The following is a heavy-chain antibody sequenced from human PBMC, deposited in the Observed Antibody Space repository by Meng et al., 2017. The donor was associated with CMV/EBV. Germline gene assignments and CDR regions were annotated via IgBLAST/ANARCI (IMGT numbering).Heavy chain of an antibody. J-gene: IGHJ4*02. Sequence: GESLKISCAASGFTFSSYAMSWVRQAPGKGLEWVSAISGSGGSTYYADSVKGRFTISRDNSKNTLYLQMNSPRAEDTAVYYCAKDPISNLPYYFDYWGQGTLVTVSS. CDR2: ISGSGGST. D-gene: IGHD4/OR15-4a*01. CDR1: GFTFSSYA. CDR3: AKDPISNLPYYFDY. V-gene: IGHV3-23*01.